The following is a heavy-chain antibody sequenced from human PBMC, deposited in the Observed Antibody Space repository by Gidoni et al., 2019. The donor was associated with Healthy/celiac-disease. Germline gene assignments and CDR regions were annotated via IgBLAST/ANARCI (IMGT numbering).Heavy chain of an antibody. J-gene: IGHJ4*02. CDR3: ANRGGSGLERGPIGY. V-gene: IGHV3-23*01. CDR2: ISGSGGST. D-gene: IGHD3-3*01. CDR1: GFTFSSYA. Sequence: EVQLLESGGGLVQPGGSLRLSCAASGFTFSSYAMSWVRQAPGKGLEWVSAISGSGGSTYYADSVKGRFTISRDNSKNTLYLQMNSLRAEDTAVYYCANRGGSGLERGPIGYWGQGTLVTVSS.